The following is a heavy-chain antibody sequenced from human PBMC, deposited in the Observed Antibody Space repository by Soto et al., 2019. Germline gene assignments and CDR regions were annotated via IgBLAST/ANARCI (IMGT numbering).Heavy chain of an antibody. D-gene: IGHD6-13*01. CDR3: ATDLRQQQLVLQDYYYGMDV. J-gene: IGHJ6*02. CDR2: FDPEDGET. Sequence: GASVKVSCKVSGYTRTELSMHWVLQAPGKGLEWMGGFDPEDGETIYAQKFQGRVTMTEDTSTDTAYMELSSLRSEDTAVYYCATDLRQQQLVLQDYYYGMDVWGQGTTVTVSS. CDR1: GYTRTELS. V-gene: IGHV1-24*01.